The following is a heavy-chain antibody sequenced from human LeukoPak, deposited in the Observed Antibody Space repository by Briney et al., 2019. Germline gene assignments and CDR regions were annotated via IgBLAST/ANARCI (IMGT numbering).Heavy chain of an antibody. CDR2: ITYNGDDR. D-gene: IGHD5-24*01. Sequence: PGGSLRLSCAVSGFTFSSYAMGWVRQAPGKGLEWVAGITYNGDDRNYADSVKGRFTISRDNSKSTLDLQMNSLRAEDTALYYCARDGSWGWAQYDHWGQGILATVSS. J-gene: IGHJ4*02. CDR1: GFTFSSYA. V-gene: IGHV3-23*01. CDR3: ARDGSWGWAQYDH.